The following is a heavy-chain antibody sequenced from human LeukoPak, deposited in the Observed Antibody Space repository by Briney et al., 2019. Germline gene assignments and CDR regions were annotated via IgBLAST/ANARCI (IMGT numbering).Heavy chain of an antibody. J-gene: IGHJ6*02. CDR2: IYHNGTL. Sequence: PSETLSLTCADSVGSISSGNWWTWVRQSPGKGLEWIGEIYHNGTLNYNPSLKSRVTISADSFKNHFSLKLTSVTAADTAVYYCATAPILRGGGGEHYKYGMDVWGQGTTVIVSS. CDR3: ATAPILRGGGGEHYKYGMDV. V-gene: IGHV4-4*02. D-gene: IGHD2-2*02. CDR1: VGSISSGNW.